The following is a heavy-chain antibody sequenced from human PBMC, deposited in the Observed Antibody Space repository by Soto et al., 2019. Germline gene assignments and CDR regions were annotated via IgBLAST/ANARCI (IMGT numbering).Heavy chain of an antibody. Sequence: PGGSLRLSCAASGFTFSSYGMHWVRQAPGKGLEWVAVIWYDGSNKYYADSVKGRFTISRDNSKNTLYLQMNSLRAEDTAVYYCAREGFDGTEYYYYYYGMDVWGQGTTGTVSS. CDR2: IWYDGSNK. J-gene: IGHJ6*02. V-gene: IGHV3-33*01. CDR1: GFTFSSYG. CDR3: AREGFDGTEYYYYYYGMDV. D-gene: IGHD1-1*01.